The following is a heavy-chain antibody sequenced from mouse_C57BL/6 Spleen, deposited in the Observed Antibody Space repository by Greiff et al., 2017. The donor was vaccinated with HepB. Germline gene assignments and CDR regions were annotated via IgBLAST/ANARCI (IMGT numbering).Heavy chain of an antibody. CDR3: ARPGVYYGYTWFAY. J-gene: IGHJ3*01. V-gene: IGHV5-17*01. Sequence: EVKLEESGGGLVKPGGSLKLSCAASGFTFSDYGMHWVRQAPEKGLEWVAYISSGSSTIYYADTVKGRFTISRDNAKNTLFLQMTSLRSEDTAMYYCARPGVYYGYTWFAYWGQGTLVTVSA. CDR1: GFTFSDYG. D-gene: IGHD2-2*01. CDR2: ISSGSSTI.